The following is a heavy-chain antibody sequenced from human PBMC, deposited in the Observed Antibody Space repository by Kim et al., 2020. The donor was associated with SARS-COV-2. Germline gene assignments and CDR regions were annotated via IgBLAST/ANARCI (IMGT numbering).Heavy chain of an antibody. CDR2: SGVTK. V-gene: IGHV3-23*01. D-gene: IGHD2-21*01. J-gene: IGHJ4*02. Sequence: SGVTKYSADSWKGRFTISRDNSKNTVYLQMNSLKTEDTAIYYCANSGPDFWGQGTLVTVSS. CDR3: ANSGPDF.